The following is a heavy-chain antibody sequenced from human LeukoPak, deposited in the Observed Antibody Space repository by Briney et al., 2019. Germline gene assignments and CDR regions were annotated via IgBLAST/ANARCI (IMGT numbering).Heavy chain of an antibody. CDR1: GGSISSYY. J-gene: IGHJ6*03. CDR3: ARDHQGSGSYHFYYYMDV. V-gene: IGHV4-4*07. D-gene: IGHD3-10*01. CDR2: IYTSGST. Sequence: SETLSLTCTVSGGSISSYYGSWIRQPAGKGLEWIGRIYTSGSTNYNPSLKSRVTMSVDTSKNQFALKLSSVTAADTAIYYCARDHQGSGSYHFYYYMDVWGKGTTVTISS.